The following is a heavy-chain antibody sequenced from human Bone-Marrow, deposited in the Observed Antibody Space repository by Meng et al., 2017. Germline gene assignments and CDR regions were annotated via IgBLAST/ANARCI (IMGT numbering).Heavy chain of an antibody. J-gene: IGHJ4*02. V-gene: IGHV3-15*01. Sequence: VHLVECGGGLGEPGVSLRLSCVASGFRVTDALMSWVRQAPGKGLEWVGRINSNRDGGTTDYAAPVKGRFTISRDDSKNTLYLQMNSLITEDTGVYFCATGAAAADHWGQGTLVTVSS. CDR2: INSNRDGGTT. CDR1: GFRVTDAL. D-gene: IGHD6-13*01. CDR3: ATGAAAADH.